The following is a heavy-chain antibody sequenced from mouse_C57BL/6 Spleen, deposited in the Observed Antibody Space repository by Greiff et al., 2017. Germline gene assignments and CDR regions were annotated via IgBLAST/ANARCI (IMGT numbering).Heavy chain of an antibody. CDR1: GYTFTSYW. V-gene: IGHV1-55*01. CDR2: IYPGSGST. J-gene: IGHJ4*01. CDR3: ARGTVVAPYAMDY. Sequence: QVQLKQPGAELVKPGASVKMSCKASGYTFTSYWITWVKQRPGQGLEWIGDIYPGSGSTNYNEKFKSKATLTVDTSSSTAYMQLSSLTSEDSAVYYCARGTVVAPYAMDYWGQGTSVTGSS. D-gene: IGHD1-1*01.